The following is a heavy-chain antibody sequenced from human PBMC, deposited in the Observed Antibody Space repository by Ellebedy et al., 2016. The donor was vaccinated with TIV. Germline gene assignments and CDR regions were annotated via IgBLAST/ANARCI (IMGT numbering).Heavy chain of an antibody. V-gene: IGHV2-70*01. D-gene: IGHD6-13*01. J-gene: IGHJ4*02. CDR1: GFSLNPSGMC. CDR2: IDWVDDK. Sequence: SGPTLVKPTQTLTLTCSFSGFSLNPSGMCVSWIRQPPGKALEWLALIDWVDDKYYSTSLKTRLTISKDISKNQVVLTMTNMDPVDTATYYCARTGAAAGTGSFDYWGQGTLVAVSS. CDR3: ARTGAAAGTGSFDY.